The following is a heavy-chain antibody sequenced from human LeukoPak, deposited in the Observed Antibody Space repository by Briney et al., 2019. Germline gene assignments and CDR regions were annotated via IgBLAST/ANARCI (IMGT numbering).Heavy chain of an antibody. CDR1: GGSISSYY. V-gene: IGHV4-59*01. D-gene: IGHD3-9*01. J-gene: IGHJ4*02. CDR3: ARVGREYDILTGYYSGYFDY. CDR2: IYYSGST. Sequence: PSETLSLTCTVSGGSISSYYWSWIRQPPGKGLEWIGYIYYSGSTNYNPSLKSRVTISVDTSKNQSSLKLSSVTAADTAVYYCARVGREYDILTGYYSGYFDYWGQGALVTVSS.